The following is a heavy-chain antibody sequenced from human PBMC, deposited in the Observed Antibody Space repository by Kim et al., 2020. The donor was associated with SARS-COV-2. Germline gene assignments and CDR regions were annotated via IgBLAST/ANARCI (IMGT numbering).Heavy chain of an antibody. D-gene: IGHD4-17*01. Sequence: SRKGPFTISRDNTTNALYLQMTSLRAEDTAVYYCAKDLEGYGDYYDAFDIWGQGTMVTVSS. CDR3: AKDLEGYGDYYDAFDI. J-gene: IGHJ3*02. V-gene: IGHV3-23*01.